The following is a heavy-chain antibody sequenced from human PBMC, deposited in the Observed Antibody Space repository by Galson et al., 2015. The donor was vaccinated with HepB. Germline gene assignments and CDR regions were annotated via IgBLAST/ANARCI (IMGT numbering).Heavy chain of an antibody. D-gene: IGHD3-3*01. V-gene: IGHV3-48*02. Sequence: SLRLSCAASGFTFSDYSMNWVRQAPGKGLEWISYMSTSTIYYADSVKDRFTVSRDNAQTSLYLQMNSLRDEDTAVYYCARARRGDFWSGSTNNCFDTWGQGTLVTVSS. J-gene: IGHJ5*02. CDR3: ARARRGDFWSGSTNNCFDT. CDR2: MSTSTI. CDR1: GFTFSDYS.